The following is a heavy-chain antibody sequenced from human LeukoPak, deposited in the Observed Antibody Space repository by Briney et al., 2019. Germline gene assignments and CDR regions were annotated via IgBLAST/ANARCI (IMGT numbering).Heavy chain of an antibody. V-gene: IGHV3-9*01. D-gene: IGHD6-19*01. Sequence: GRSLRLSCAASGFTFDDYAMHWVRQAPGKGLEWVSGISWNSGSIGYADSVKGRFTISRDNSKNTLYLQMNSLRAEDTAVYYCAKDRQQWLVPGFDYWGQGTLVTVSS. CDR1: GFTFDDYA. CDR2: ISWNSGSI. J-gene: IGHJ4*02. CDR3: AKDRQQWLVPGFDY.